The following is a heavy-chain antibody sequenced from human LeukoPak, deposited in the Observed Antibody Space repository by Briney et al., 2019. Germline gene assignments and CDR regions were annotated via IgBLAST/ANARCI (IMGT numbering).Heavy chain of an antibody. V-gene: IGHV3-23*01. D-gene: IGHD6-6*01. CDR1: GFTFSSYA. J-gene: IGHJ6*03. CDR2: ISGSGGST. Sequence: PGGSLRLSCAAPGFTFSSYAMSWVRQAPGKGLEWVSAISGSGGSTYYADSVKGRFTISRDNSKNTLYLQMNSPRAEDTAVYYCTSSSSRGIYYYYYYMDVWGKGTTVTVSS. CDR3: TSSSSRGIYYYYYYMDV.